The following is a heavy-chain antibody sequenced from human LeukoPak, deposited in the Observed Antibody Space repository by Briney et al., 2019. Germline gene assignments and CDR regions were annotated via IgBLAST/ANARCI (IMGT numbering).Heavy chain of an antibody. J-gene: IGHJ2*01. Sequence: GGSLRLSCVTSGFTFGNYAMHWVRQAPGKGLEWVSGISWSSGSIGYADSVKGRFTISRDNAKSSLYLQMDSLRIEDTALYYCARDATPSYDDGDYWEDWYFDLWGRGALVTVSS. CDR1: GFTFGNYA. V-gene: IGHV3-9*01. D-gene: IGHD4-17*01. CDR3: ARDATPSYDDGDYWEDWYFDL. CDR2: ISWSSGSI.